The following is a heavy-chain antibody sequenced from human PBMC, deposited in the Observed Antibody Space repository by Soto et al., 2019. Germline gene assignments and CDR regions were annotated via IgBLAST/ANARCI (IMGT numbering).Heavy chain of an antibody. Sequence: QVQLVQSGAEVKKPGSSVKVSCKASGGTFSSYTITWVRQAPGQGLEWMGRIIPILDKANYPQKFQGRVTITADKSTSTAYMELSSLRSEDTAVYYCASLYCSGGSCQTGWFDPWGQGTLVTVSS. D-gene: IGHD2-15*01. V-gene: IGHV1-69*02. CDR3: ASLYCSGGSCQTGWFDP. CDR2: IIPILDKA. CDR1: GGTFSSYT. J-gene: IGHJ5*02.